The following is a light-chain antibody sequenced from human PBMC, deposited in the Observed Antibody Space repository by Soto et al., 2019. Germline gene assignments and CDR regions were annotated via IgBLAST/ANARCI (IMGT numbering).Light chain of an antibody. CDR3: QQYGSSRT. Sequence: EIVLTQSPATLSLSPGERATLSCRARKSVSSNLAWYQQKPVQAPRLLIYGASSRATGVPDMFSGSGSGTDFTLTISRLEPEDFAVYYCQQYGSSRTFGRGTKVDIK. CDR2: GAS. CDR1: KSVSSN. J-gene: IGKJ1*01. V-gene: IGKV3-20*01.